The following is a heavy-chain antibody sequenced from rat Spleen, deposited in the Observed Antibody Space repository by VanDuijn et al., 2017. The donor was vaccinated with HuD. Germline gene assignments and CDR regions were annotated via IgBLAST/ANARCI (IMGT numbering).Heavy chain of an antibody. CDR1: GYSITSNY. CDR3: ARTMYTTDYYYVPFAY. Sequence: QLQESGPGLVKPSQSLSLTCSVTGYSITSNYWGWIRKFPGNKMEWMGYISYSGSTGYNPSLKSRISITRDRSKNQFFLQLNSVTTEDTATYFCARTMYTTDYYYVPFAYWGQGTLVTVSS. V-gene: IGHV3-1*01. J-gene: IGHJ3*01. D-gene: IGHD1-6*01. CDR2: ISYSGST.